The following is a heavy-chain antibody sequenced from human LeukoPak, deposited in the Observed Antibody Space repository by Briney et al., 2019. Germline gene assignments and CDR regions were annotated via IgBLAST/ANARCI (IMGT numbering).Heavy chain of an antibody. CDR1: GFTFSSYA. CDR3: AKTYCGGDCYLYYFDY. Sequence: GGSLRLSCAASGFTFSSYAMSWVRQAPGKGLEWVSAISGSGGSTYYADSVKGRFTISRDNSKNTLYLQMNSLRAEDTAVYYCAKTYCGGDCYLYYFDYWGQGTLVTVSS. J-gene: IGHJ4*02. V-gene: IGHV3-23*01. D-gene: IGHD2-21*02. CDR2: ISGSGGST.